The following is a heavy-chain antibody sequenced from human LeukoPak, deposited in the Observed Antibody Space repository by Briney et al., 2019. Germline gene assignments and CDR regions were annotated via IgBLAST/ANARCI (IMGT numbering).Heavy chain of an antibody. V-gene: IGHV3-33*01. J-gene: IGHJ6*02. Sequence: GGSPRLSCAASGSTFSSYGMHWVRQAPGKGLEWVAVIWYDGSNKYYADSVKGRFTISRDNSKNTLYLQMNSLRAEDTAVYYCATTQGYYYGMDVWGQGTTVTVSS. CDR1: GSTFSSYG. CDR2: IWYDGSNK. CDR3: ATTQGYYYGMDV.